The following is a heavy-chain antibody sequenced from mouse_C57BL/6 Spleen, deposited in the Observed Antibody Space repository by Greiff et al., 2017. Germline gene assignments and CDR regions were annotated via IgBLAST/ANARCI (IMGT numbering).Heavy chain of an antibody. CDR1: GYTFTSYW. CDR2: IYPGSGST. Sequence: QVQLQQSGAELVKPGASVKMSCKASGYTFTSYWITWVKQRPGQGLEWIGDIYPGSGSTNYNEKFKSKATLTVDTSSSTAYMQLSSLTSEDSAVYYCARDYYGRGARDYWGQGTSVTVSS. D-gene: IGHD1-1*01. J-gene: IGHJ4*01. CDR3: ARDYYGRGARDY. V-gene: IGHV1-55*01.